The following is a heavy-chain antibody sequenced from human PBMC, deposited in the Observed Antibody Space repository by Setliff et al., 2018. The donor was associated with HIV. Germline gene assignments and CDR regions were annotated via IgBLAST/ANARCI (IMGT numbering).Heavy chain of an antibody. J-gene: IGHJ6*02. CDR2: IYHSGTT. D-gene: IGHD1-26*01. CDR3: ARGFYREAMDV. CDR1: GYSISSVSY. Sequence: SETLSLTCTVSGYSISSVSYWGWIRQPPGKGLEWIGSIYHSGTTYYNPSLKSRVTISVDTSNNQFSLKLSSVTAADTAVYFCARGFYREAMDVWGPGTTVTVSS. V-gene: IGHV4-38-2*02.